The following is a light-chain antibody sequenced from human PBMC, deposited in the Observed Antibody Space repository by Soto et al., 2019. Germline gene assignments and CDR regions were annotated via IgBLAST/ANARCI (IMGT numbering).Light chain of an antibody. CDR1: QSVSSSY. J-gene: IGKJ1*01. CDR2: GAS. V-gene: IGKV3-20*01. Sequence: EIVLMSFPAILSLSKGERATLSCRASQSVSSSYLAWYQQKPGQAPRLLIYGASSRATGIPDRFSGSGSGTDFTLTISRLEPEDFAVYYCQQYGSSPRTFGQGTKVDIK. CDR3: QQYGSSPRT.